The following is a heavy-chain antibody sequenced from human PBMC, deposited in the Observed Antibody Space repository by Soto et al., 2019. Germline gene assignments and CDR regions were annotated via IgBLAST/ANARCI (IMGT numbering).Heavy chain of an antibody. CDR1: GFTFSNSG. CDR2: ISSDGSQK. Sequence: GGSLRLSCTASGFTFSNSGIHWVRQAPGKGLEWVALISSDGSQKYFGDSMRGRFTIFRDNSRDTVYLQMTSLRAEDTARYYCVRSGGNYLGFVYWGRGTLVTVSS. V-gene: IGHV3-30*03. CDR3: VRSGGNYLGFVY. D-gene: IGHD2-15*01. J-gene: IGHJ4*02.